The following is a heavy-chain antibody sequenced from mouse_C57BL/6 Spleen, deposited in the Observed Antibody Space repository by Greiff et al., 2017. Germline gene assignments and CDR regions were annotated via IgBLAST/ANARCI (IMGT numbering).Heavy chain of an antibody. Sequence: QVQLQQPGAELVKPGASVKMSCKASGYPFPSYWITWVKQRPGQGLVWIGDIYPGSGSTNTNAKFKSKAPLTVDTSSSTAFLQLSSLTSEDSAVYYWSRFITTVVAPVYLDYWGQGTTLTVSS. V-gene: IGHV1-55*01. CDR2: IYPGSGST. CDR1: GYPFPSYW. D-gene: IGHD1-1*01. J-gene: IGHJ2*01. CDR3: SRFITTVVAPVYLDY.